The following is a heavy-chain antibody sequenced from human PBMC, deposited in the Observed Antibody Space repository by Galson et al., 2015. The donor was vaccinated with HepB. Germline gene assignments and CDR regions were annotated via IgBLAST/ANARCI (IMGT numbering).Heavy chain of an antibody. V-gene: IGHV1-18*01. Sequence: SVKVSCKASESTFTDYGLSWVRQAPGQGPEWMAWIGPYNGTRKYAETFLGRVTVTTDMLTNTAYMDLRSLRFDDTAVYYCARHDYGDGLDFWGQGTLVTVSS. CDR3: ARHDYGDGLDF. D-gene: IGHD4/OR15-4a*01. CDR2: IGPYNGTR. CDR1: ESTFTDYG. J-gene: IGHJ4*02.